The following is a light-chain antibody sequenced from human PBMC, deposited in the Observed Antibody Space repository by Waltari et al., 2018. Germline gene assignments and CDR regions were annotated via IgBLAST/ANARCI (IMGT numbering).Light chain of an antibody. V-gene: IGLV3-19*01. CDR3: NSRDSSGNHVV. J-gene: IGLJ2*01. Sequence: SSELTQDPAVSVALGQTVRITCQGDSLRSYYASWYQQKPGQAPVLVSYGKNNRPSGMPDRFYGSSSGNTASLTITGAQAEDEADYYCNSRDSSGNHVVFGGGTKLTVL. CDR2: GKN. CDR1: SLRSYY.